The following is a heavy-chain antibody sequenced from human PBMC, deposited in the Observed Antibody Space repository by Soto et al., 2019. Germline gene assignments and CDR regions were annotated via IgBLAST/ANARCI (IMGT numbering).Heavy chain of an antibody. Sequence: QITLMESGPTLVKPTQTLTLTCSFSGFSLSTTGVGVGWIRQFPGTALEWLAIIYWDIDTRYSPSLKCMVTTPNDTPKNQVVLTAPSMGPMDTVTYYCARLLRFGELHWGQGALVTVPS. V-gene: IGHV2-5*02. D-gene: IGHD3-10*01. CDR3: ARLLRFGELH. CDR2: IYWDIDT. J-gene: IGHJ4*02. CDR1: GFSLSTTGVG.